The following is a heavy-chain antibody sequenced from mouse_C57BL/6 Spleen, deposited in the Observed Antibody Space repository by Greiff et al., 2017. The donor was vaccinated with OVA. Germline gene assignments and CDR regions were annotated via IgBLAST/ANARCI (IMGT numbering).Heavy chain of an antibody. CDR1: GFTFSAYY. Sequence: EVQLQESEGGLVQPGSSMKLSCTASGFTFSAYYMAWVRQVPEKGLEWVANINYYGSSTYYLDSLKSRFIISRENAKNILYLQMSSLKSEDTATYYCARDGYDVRGLDYWGQGTTLTVSS. J-gene: IGHJ2*01. V-gene: IGHV5-16*01. D-gene: IGHD2-2*01. CDR3: ARDGYDVRGLDY. CDR2: INYYGSST.